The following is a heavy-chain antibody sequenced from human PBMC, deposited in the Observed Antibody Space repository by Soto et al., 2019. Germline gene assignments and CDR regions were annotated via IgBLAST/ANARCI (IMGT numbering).Heavy chain of an antibody. V-gene: IGHV4-34*01. CDR3: ARTSGLGSGSYYSSPFDY. CDR2: INHSGST. J-gene: IGHJ4*02. CDR1: GGSFSGYY. Sequence: SETLSLTCAVYGGSFSGYYWSWIRQPPGKGLEWIGEINHSGSTNYNPSLKSRVTISVDTSKNQFSLKLSSVTAADTAVYYCARTSGLGSGSYYSSPFDYWAREPWSPSPQ. D-gene: IGHD3-10*01.